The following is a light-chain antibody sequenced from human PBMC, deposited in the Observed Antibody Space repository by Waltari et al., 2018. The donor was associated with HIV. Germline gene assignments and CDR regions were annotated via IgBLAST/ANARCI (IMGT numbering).Light chain of an antibody. CDR3: AAWDDSLNDVV. Sequence: QSVLTQPPSASGTPGQRVTISCSGSSSSIGTNTVSWYQQLPGTAPKLLIYSSHQRPSGVPSRFSGSKSGTSASLAISRLQSEDEADYYCAAWDDSLNDVVFGGGTKLTVL. CDR2: SSH. CDR1: SSSIGTNT. J-gene: IGLJ2*01. V-gene: IGLV1-44*01.